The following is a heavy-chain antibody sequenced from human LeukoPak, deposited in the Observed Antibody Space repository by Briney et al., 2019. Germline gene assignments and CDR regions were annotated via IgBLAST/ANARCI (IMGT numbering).Heavy chain of an antibody. D-gene: IGHD2-15*01. Sequence: GGSLRLSCAASGFTFSNAWMSWVRQAPGKGLEWVGSIKSKTDGGTTDYAAPVKGRFTISRDDSKNTLYLQMNSLKTEDTAVYYCTTRIGYCSGGSCSAVDYWGQGTLVTVSS. V-gene: IGHV3-15*01. CDR3: TTRIGYCSGGSCSAVDY. CDR2: IKSKTDGGTT. CDR1: GFTFSNAW. J-gene: IGHJ4*02.